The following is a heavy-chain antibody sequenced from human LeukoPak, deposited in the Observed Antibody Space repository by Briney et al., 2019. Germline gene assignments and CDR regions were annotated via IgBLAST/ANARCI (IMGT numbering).Heavy chain of an antibody. CDR1: GYTLTELS. J-gene: IGHJ4*02. D-gene: IGHD1-26*01. V-gene: IGHV1-18*01. CDR2: ISAYNGNT. CDR3: ARDLVGATYFDY. Sequence: GASVKVSCKVSGYTLTELSMHWVRQAPGQGLEWMGWISAYNGNTNYAQKLQGRVTMTTDTSTSTAYMELRSLRSDDTAVYYCARDLVGATYFDYWGQGTLVTVSS.